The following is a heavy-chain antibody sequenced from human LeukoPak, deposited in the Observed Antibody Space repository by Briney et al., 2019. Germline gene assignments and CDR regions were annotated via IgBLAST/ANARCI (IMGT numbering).Heavy chain of an antibody. J-gene: IGHJ4*02. CDR2: VSSSSSYI. V-gene: IGHV3-21*01. CDR3: ARDLPSYYYGSGSPDY. CDR1: GFTFSSYS. D-gene: IGHD3-10*01. Sequence: GGSLRLSCAASGFTFSSYSMIWVRQAPGKGLEWVSSVSSSSSYIYYADSVKGRFTISRDNAKNSLYLQMNSLRAEDTAVYYCARDLPSYYYGSGSPDYWGQGTLVTVSS.